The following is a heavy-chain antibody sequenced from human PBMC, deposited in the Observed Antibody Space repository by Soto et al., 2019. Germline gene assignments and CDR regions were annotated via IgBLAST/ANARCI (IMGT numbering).Heavy chain of an antibody. CDR2: IIPIFGTT. Sequence: GASVKVSCKASGGTFGSDAITWVRQAPGQGLEWVGRIIPIFGTTNYAQNLQGRVTISADKSTLTSYMELHSLTTDDTALYYCARDRTDSGYYTNWLAPGGQGTQVTVSS. CDR1: GGTFGSDA. CDR3: ARDRTDSGYYTNWLAP. J-gene: IGHJ5*02. D-gene: IGHD3-22*01. V-gene: IGHV1-69*06.